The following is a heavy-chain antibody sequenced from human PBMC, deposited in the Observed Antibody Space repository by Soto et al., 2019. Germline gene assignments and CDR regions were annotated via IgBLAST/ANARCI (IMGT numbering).Heavy chain of an antibody. J-gene: IGHJ3*02. Sequence: QVQLVESGGGVVQPGRSLRLSCAASGFTFNSYAMHWVRQAPGKGLEWVAFISYDGSDKYFADSVKGRFTISRDNSKNTLYLQMNSLRAEDTAVYYCAREGIAVPGDPGAAFDIWGQGTMVTVSS. CDR2: ISYDGSDK. CDR3: AREGIAVPGDPGAAFDI. V-gene: IGHV3-30-3*01. CDR1: GFTFNSYA. D-gene: IGHD6-19*01.